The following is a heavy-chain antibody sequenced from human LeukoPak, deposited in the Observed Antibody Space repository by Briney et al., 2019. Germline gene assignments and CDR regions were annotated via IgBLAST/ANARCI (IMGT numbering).Heavy chain of an antibody. CDR1: GFTFSTYS. V-gene: IGHV3-21*01. J-gene: IGHJ4*02. CDR2: IISSSSYI. Sequence: PGGSLRLSCAASGFTFSTYSMNWVRQAPGKGLEWVSSIISSSSYIYYADSVKGRFTISRDNAKNSLYLQMNSLRAEDTAVYYCARDRGNSWRNFDYWGQGTLVTVSS. CDR3: ARDRGNSWRNFDY. D-gene: IGHD6-13*01.